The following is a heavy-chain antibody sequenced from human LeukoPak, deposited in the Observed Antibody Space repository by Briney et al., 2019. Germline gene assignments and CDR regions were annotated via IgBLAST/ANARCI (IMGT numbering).Heavy chain of an antibody. CDR2: ISISGSKV. Sequence: GGSLRLSCTASGFTFSRYSLNWIRQAPGKGLEWVSYISISGSKVSYADSVKGRFTISRDNAKNSLYLQMNSLRAEDTAVYYCARLPPGGSYSDYWGQGTLVTVSS. CDR3: ARLPPGGSYSDY. D-gene: IGHD1-26*01. CDR1: GFTFSRYS. V-gene: IGHV3-48*04. J-gene: IGHJ4*02.